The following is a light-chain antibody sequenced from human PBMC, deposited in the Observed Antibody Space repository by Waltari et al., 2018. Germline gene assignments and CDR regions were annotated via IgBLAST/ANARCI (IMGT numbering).Light chain of an antibody. CDR1: QSVLYSSNKKNY. CDR3: QQYYSTPFT. J-gene: IGKJ3*01. CDR2: WAS. Sequence: DIVMTQSPDSLAVSLGERATINCKSSQSVLYSSNKKNYLAWNQQKPGQPPKLLIYWASTRESGVPDRFSGSGSGTDFTLTISSLQAEDVAVYYCQQYYSTPFTFGPGTKVDIK. V-gene: IGKV4-1*01.